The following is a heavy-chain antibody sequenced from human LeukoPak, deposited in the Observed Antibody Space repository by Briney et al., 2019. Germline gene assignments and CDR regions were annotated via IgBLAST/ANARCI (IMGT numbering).Heavy chain of an antibody. CDR3: ARLQATVTSNWFDP. J-gene: IGHJ5*02. CDR1: GFTFSSYA. D-gene: IGHD4-17*01. Sequence: QPGGSLRPSCAASGFTFSSYAMSWVRQAPGKGLEWVSAISGSGGSTYYADSVKGRFTISRDNSKNTLYLQMNSLRAEDTAVYYCARLQATVTSNWFDPWGQGTLVTVSS. V-gene: IGHV3-23*01. CDR2: ISGSGGST.